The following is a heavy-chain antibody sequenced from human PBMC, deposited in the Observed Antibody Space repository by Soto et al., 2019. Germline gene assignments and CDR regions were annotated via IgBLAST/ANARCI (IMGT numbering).Heavy chain of an antibody. J-gene: IGHJ6*02. V-gene: IGHV4-31*03. CDR2: IYYSGST. D-gene: IGHD2-15*01. Sequence: SETLSLTCTVSGGSISGGGYYWSWIRQHPGKGLEWIGYIYYSGSTYYNPSLKSRVTISVDTSKNQFSLKLSSVTAADTAVYYCARDRGYCSGGSCSVDVRGQGTTVTVSS. CDR1: GGSISGGGYY. CDR3: ARDRGYCSGGSCSVDV.